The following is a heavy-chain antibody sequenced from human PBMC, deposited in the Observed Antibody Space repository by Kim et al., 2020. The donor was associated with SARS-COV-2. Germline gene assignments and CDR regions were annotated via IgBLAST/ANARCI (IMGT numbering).Heavy chain of an antibody. CDR2: IYSGGST. CDR3: ARDYYDSSGYYEAPGY. Sequence: GGSLRLSCAASGFTVSSNYMSWVRQAPGKGLEWVSVIYSGGSTYYADSVKGRFTISRDNSKNTLYLQMNSLRAEDTAVYYCARDYYDSSGYYEAPGYWGQGTLVTVSS. CDR1: GFTVSSNY. V-gene: IGHV3-53*01. D-gene: IGHD3-22*01. J-gene: IGHJ4*02.